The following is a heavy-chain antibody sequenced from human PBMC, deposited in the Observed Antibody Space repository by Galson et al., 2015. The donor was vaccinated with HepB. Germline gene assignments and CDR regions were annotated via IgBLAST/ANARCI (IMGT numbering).Heavy chain of an antibody. D-gene: IGHD6-13*01. CDR1: GYTFTSYA. CDR3: ARPPYSSSWYYFDY. J-gene: IGHJ4*02. CDR2: INAGNGNT. Sequence: SCKASGYTFTSYAMHWVRQAPGQRLEWMGWINAGNGNTKYSQKFQGRVTITRDTSASTTYMELSSLRSEDTAVYYCARPPYSSSWYYFDYWGQGTLVTVSS. V-gene: IGHV1-3*01.